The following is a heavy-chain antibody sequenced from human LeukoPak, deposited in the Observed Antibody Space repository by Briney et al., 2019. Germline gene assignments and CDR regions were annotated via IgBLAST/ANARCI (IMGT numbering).Heavy chain of an antibody. V-gene: IGHV4-59*01. Sequence: PSETLSLTCTVSGDSFSTYYWSWIRQPPGKGLEWIGYISYSGRTNYSPSLRGRVTLSLDTSKSQFSLKLSSVTAADTAFYYCARGSHYGSGRLFDYWGQGTLVTVSS. J-gene: IGHJ4*02. CDR2: ISYSGRT. CDR1: GDSFSTYY. CDR3: ARGSHYGSGRLFDY. D-gene: IGHD3-10*01.